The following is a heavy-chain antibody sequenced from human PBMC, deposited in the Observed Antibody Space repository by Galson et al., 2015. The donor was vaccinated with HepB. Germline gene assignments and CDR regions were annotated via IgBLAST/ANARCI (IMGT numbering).Heavy chain of an antibody. CDR2: VWFDGVNE. CDR3: ASPTSETWDLLLSD. V-gene: IGHV3-33*01. D-gene: IGHD1-26*01. J-gene: IGHJ4*02. Sequence: SLRLSCAASGFTFSSYGIHWVRQAPGKGLEWLAIVWFDGVNEFYADSVKGRFTISRDNSKNSLYLQMNRLRAEDTAVYFCASPTSETWDLLLSDWGQGTLVTVSS. CDR1: GFTFSSYG.